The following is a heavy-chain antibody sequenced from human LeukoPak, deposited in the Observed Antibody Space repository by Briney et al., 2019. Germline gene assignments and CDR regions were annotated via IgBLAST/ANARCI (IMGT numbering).Heavy chain of an antibody. CDR2: IKSGGTT. D-gene: IGHD3-10*01. CDR1: GFTVSSNF. V-gene: IGHV3-66*01. Sequence: GGSLRLSCAASGFTVSSNFMSWARQAPGEGLEWVSVIKSGGTTYYADSVRGRFTISRDNSKNPLYLQMNSLRAEDTAVYYCASRDRGYYYGMDVWGQGTLVTVSS. J-gene: IGHJ4*02. CDR3: ASRDRGYYYGMDV.